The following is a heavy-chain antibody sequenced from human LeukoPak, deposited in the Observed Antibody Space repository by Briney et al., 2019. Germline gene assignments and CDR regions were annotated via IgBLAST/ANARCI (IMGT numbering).Heavy chain of an antibody. J-gene: IGHJ4*02. V-gene: IGHV3-49*04. CDR3: TASDHLYCSSTSCHFDY. D-gene: IGHD2-2*01. CDR2: IQSKTYGEGT. Sequence: GGSLRLSCTPSGLTFGDYGTSWVRQAPGKGLEWVSFIQSKTYGEGTQYAASVRARFTISRDDSRSTAYLQMNSLKTEDTGVYYCTASDHLYCSSTSCHFDYWGQGTLVTVAS. CDR1: GLTFGDYG.